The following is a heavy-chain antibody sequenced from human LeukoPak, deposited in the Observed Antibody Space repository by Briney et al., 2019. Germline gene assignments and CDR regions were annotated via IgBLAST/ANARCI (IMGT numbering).Heavy chain of an antibody. CDR2: ISDSSSGI. V-gene: IGHV3-23*01. CDR3: ANSYYNFWSGFAN. D-gene: IGHD3-3*01. CDR1: RLTFSTQA. J-gene: IGHJ4*02. Sequence: GGSLRLSCAASRLTFSTQAMSWVRQAPGKGLEWVSSISDSSSGIYYADSVKGRFTISRDNSKSTLFLDMNSLRVEDTAIYYCANSYYNFWSGFANWGQGTLVSVSS.